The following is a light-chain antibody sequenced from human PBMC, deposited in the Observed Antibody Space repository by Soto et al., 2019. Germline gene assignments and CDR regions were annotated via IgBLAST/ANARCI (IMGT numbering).Light chain of an antibody. J-gene: IGLJ2*01. CDR2: DVS. CDR3: SSYTSSSTLV. Sequence: QSALTQPASVSGSPGQSITISCTGTSSDVGGYNYVSWYQQHPGKAPKLMIYDVSTRPSGVSNRFSGSKSGNTASLTISGLQAEDEADYYCSSYTSSSTLVFGGETKLTVL. V-gene: IGLV2-14*01. CDR1: SSDVGGYNY.